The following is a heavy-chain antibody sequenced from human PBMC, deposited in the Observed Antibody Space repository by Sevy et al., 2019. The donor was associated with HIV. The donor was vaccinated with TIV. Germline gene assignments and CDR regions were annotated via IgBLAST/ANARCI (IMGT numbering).Heavy chain of an antibody. CDR1: GFTFSSYG. D-gene: IGHD3-3*01. Sequence: GGSLRLSCAASGFTFSSYGMHWVRQAPGKGLEWVAVISYDGRNKYYADPVKGRFTISGENSKNTLYLQMNSLRAEDTAVYYCAKDSDFWSGYYFSYYYYYGMDVWGQGTTVTVSS. CDR2: ISYDGRNK. J-gene: IGHJ6*02. V-gene: IGHV3-30*18. CDR3: AKDSDFWSGYYFSYYYYYGMDV.